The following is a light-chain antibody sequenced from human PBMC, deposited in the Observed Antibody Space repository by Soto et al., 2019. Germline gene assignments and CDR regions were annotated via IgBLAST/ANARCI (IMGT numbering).Light chain of an antibody. CDR2: DVS. CDR3: QYSTDFT. J-gene: IGKJ2*01. Sequence: DIQLIQPPATLAASVGDTVTITCRSSSKTLARYPKKPGQAPQLLVYDVSSLERGVPPRFSGSTSGAESTLTITGLQSDGVGTYYCQYSTDFTCGQGTKVEIK. V-gene: IGKV1-5*01. CDR1: SSSKT.